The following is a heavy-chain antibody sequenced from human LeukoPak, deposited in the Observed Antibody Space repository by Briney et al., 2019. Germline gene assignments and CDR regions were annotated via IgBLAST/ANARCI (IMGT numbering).Heavy chain of an antibody. CDR1: GFTFSSFA. V-gene: IGHV3-23*01. CDR3: AKDFIGYSSSLY. Sequence: PGGSLRLSCNGSGFTFSSFAMNWVRQAPGKGLEWVSGISGSGAVTYYADSVKGRFTISRDNSKNTLFLQMESLRVEDTAIYYCAKDFIGYSSSLYWGQGTLVTVSS. J-gene: IGHJ4*02. CDR2: ISGSGAVT. D-gene: IGHD4-11*01.